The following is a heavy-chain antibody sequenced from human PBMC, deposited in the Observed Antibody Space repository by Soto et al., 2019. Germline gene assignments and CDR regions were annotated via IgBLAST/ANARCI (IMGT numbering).Heavy chain of an antibody. CDR3: AQTYSGSYYYGVDV. Sequence: QLVESGGALVQPGGSLRLSCAASAFTFNTYGLNWVRQAPGKGLEWVSYISGGSGTKFYADSVKGRFTISRDNGKNSLYLQMNSLRDEDTAVYYFAQTYSGSYYYGVDVWGEGSTVTVSS. CDR1: AFTFNTYG. J-gene: IGHJ6*04. CDR2: ISGGSGTK. D-gene: IGHD1-26*01. V-gene: IGHV3-48*02.